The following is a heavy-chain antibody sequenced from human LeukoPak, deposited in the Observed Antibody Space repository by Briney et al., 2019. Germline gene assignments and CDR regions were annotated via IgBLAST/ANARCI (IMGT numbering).Heavy chain of an antibody. V-gene: IGHV3-7*01. CDR3: AREKWELLPTVSWFDP. Sequence: GGSLRLSCTASGFSFSGYWMSWVRQAPGKGLEWVANIKQDGSEKYYADSVKGRFTISRDNAKNSLYLQMNSLRAEDTAVYYCAREKWELLPTVSWFDPWGQGTLVTVSS. J-gene: IGHJ5*02. CDR2: IKQDGSEK. D-gene: IGHD1-26*01. CDR1: GFSFSGYW.